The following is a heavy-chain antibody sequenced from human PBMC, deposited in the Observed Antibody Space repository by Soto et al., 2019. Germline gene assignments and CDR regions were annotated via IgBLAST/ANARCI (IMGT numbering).Heavy chain of an antibody. Sequence: QITLTEFGPTLVKPTQTLTLTCTFSGISLTNSGVGVSWIRQPPGKALEWLAVIYWDDAKHFSPSQKSRLTITKDTSKNQVVLTMTNMDSVDTATYFCAQMDFDLYGMDVWGQGTTVIVSS. D-gene: IGHD3-9*01. J-gene: IGHJ6*02. CDR2: IYWDDAK. CDR1: GISLTNSGVG. V-gene: IGHV2-5*02. CDR3: AQMDFDLYGMDV.